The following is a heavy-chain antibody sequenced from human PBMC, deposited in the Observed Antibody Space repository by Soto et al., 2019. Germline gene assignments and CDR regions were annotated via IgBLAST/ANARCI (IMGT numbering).Heavy chain of an antibody. V-gene: IGHV1-18*04. J-gene: IGHJ5*02. CDR2: ISPKNGNT. D-gene: IGHD3-3*01. Sequence: SXKVSFKASGYSXITYDIRLLRQAPGQGPEWMGRISPKNGNTNYAQNFQDRVTMTADTSSSTAYMELRGLRSDDTAKYYCATSYDSGFDPWGQGTLVTVSS. CDR1: GYSXITYD. CDR3: ATSYDSGFDP.